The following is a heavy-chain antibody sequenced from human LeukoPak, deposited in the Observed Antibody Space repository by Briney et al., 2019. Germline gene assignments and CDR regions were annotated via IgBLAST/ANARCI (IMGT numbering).Heavy chain of an antibody. J-gene: IGHJ4*02. V-gene: IGHV3-30*02. Sequence: GGSLRLSCAASGFTFSGYGMHWVRQAPGKGLEWVAFIRYDGSNKYYADSVKGRFTISRDNSKNTLYLQMNSLRAEDTAVYYCAKAAWIQLWTPFDYWGQGTLVTVSS. CDR2: IRYDGSNK. CDR3: AKAAWIQLWTPFDY. D-gene: IGHD5-18*01. CDR1: GFTFSGYG.